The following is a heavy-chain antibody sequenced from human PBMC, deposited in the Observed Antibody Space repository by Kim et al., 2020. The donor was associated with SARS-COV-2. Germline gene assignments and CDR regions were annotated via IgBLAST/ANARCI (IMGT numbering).Heavy chain of an antibody. V-gene: IGHV4-34*01. Sequence: NYNPTLKSRVTISVDTSKNQFSLKLSSVTAADTAVYYCARGFGYKSPFDIWGQGTMVTVSS. J-gene: IGHJ3*02. D-gene: IGHD1-20*01. CDR3: ARGFGYKSPFDI.